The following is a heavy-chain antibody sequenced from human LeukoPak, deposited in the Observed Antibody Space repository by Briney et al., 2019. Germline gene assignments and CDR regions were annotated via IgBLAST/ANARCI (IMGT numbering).Heavy chain of an antibody. D-gene: IGHD3-10*01. Sequence: GGSLRLSCAASGFTFSSYGMHWVRQAPGKGLEWVAVIWYDGSNKYYADSVKGRFTISRDNSKNTLYLQMNSLRAEDTAVYYCARDSTCYYGSGHYYGMDVWGKGTTVTVSS. J-gene: IGHJ6*04. V-gene: IGHV3-33*01. CDR1: GFTFSSYG. CDR3: ARDSTCYYGSGHYYGMDV. CDR2: IWYDGSNK.